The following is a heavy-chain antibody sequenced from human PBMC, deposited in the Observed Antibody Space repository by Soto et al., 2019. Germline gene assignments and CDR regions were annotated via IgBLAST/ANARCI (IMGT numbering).Heavy chain of an antibody. J-gene: IGHJ4*02. D-gene: IGHD7-27*01. CDR3: AREPLPPSHWASFDY. Sequence: KFQGRVTITRDTSASTAYMELSSLRSEDTAVYYCAREPLPPSHWASFDYWGQGTLVTVSS. V-gene: IGHV1-3*01.